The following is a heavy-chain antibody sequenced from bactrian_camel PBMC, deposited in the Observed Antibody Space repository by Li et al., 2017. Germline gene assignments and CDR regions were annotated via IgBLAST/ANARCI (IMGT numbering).Heavy chain of an antibody. CDR2: FNLDSTT. Sequence: HVQLVESGGGSVQAGGSLRLSCTVSGHTVSTYSMGWFRQAPGKEREGVAAFNLDSTTTYADSVKGRFTASKDGAKNTLYLQMNSLKSEDTAMYYCAADRSPRACTCCRGKDCSGLGWWGQGTQVTVS. CDR1: GHTVSTYS. D-gene: IGHD3*01. V-gene: IGHV3S55*01. CDR3: AADRSPRACTCCRGKDCSGLGW. J-gene: IGHJ6*01.